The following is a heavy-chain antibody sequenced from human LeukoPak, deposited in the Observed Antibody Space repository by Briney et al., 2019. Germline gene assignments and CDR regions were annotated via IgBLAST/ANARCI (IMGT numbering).Heavy chain of an antibody. V-gene: IGHV5-51*01. Sequence: GEPLKISCKTSGYEFATYWIAWVRQMPGKGLEWMGIVYPGDSDTRYSPSFQGQVTISADESIMTAYLHWSSLKASDTAMYYCARQADYNILTGYYKGHLDYWGQGTLVTVSS. D-gene: IGHD3-9*01. CDR1: GYEFATYW. CDR2: VYPGDSDT. J-gene: IGHJ4*02. CDR3: ARQADYNILTGYYKGHLDY.